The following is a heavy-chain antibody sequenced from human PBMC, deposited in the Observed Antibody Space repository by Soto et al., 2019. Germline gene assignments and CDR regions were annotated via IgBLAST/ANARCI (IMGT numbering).Heavy chain of an antibody. J-gene: IGHJ4*02. V-gene: IGHV3-7*01. CDR3: ARGSGWYDY. CDR1: GFTFSNYW. D-gene: IGHD6-19*01. Sequence: EVQLGESGGGLVQPGGSLRLSCPASGFTFSNYWMSWVRQAPGKGLEWVANIKQDESEKYYVDSVKGRFTISRDNANNSLFLQMNSLRLEDTAVYYCARGSGWYDYWGQGTLVTVSS. CDR2: IKQDESEK.